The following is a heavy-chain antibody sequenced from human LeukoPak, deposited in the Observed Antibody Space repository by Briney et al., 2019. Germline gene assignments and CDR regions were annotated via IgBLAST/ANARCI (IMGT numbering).Heavy chain of an antibody. CDR2: ISAYNGNT. J-gene: IGHJ4*02. D-gene: IGHD2-2*01. Sequence: VASVKVSCKASGYTFTSYGISWVRQAPGQGLEWMGWISAYNGNTNYAQKLQGRVTMTTDTSTSTAYMELRSLRSDDTAVYYCAREYCSSTSCYAPFDYWGQGTLVTVSS. CDR3: AREYCSSTSCYAPFDY. CDR1: GYTFTSYG. V-gene: IGHV1-18*01.